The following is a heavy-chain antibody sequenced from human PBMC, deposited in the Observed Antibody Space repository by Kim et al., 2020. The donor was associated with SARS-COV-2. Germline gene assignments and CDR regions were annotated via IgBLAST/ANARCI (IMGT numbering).Heavy chain of an antibody. Sequence: ASVKVSCKVSGYTLTELSMHWVRQAPGKGLEWMGGFDPEDGETIYAQKFQGRVTMTEDTSTDTAYMELSSLRSEDTAVYYCATPPPEWLDQGSGGYFDYWGQGTLVTVSS. CDR1: GYTLTELS. D-gene: IGHD3-10*01. V-gene: IGHV1-24*01. CDR2: FDPEDGET. J-gene: IGHJ4*02. CDR3: ATPPPEWLDQGSGGYFDY.